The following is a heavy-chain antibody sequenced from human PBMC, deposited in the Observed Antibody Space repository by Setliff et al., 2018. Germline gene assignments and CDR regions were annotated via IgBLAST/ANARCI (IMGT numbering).Heavy chain of an antibody. Sequence: ASVKVSCKASGYTFTSYDINWVRQATGQGLEWMGWMNPNSGNTGYAQKFQGRVTITRNTSISTAYMELSSLRSEDTAVYYCATNSGGNTIDAFDIWGQGTMVTVSS. CDR3: ATNSGGNTIDAFDI. CDR2: MNPNSGNT. J-gene: IGHJ3*02. D-gene: IGHD2-15*01. CDR1: GYTFTSYD. V-gene: IGHV1-8*03.